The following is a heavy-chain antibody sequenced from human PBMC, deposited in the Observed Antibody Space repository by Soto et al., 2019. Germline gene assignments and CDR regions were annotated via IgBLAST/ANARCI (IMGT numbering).Heavy chain of an antibody. D-gene: IGHD5-18*01. CDR2: INSDGSST. Sequence: EVQLVESGGGLVQPGGSLRLSCAASGFTFSSYWMHWVRQAPGKGLVWVSRINSDGSSTSYGDSVKGRFTISRDNAKNTLYLQMNSLRAEDTAVYYCARDKVTAMVPYYYYYMDVWGKGTTVTVSS. CDR1: GFTFSSYW. V-gene: IGHV3-74*01. J-gene: IGHJ6*03. CDR3: ARDKVTAMVPYYYYYMDV.